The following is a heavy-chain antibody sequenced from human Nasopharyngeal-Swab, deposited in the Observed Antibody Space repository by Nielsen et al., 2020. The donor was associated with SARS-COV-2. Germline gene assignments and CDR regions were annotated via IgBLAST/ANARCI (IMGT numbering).Heavy chain of an antibody. CDR3: ARFPRNNWRLDS. CDR1: GFTLGNYW. D-gene: IGHD1-20*01. Sequence: GGSLRLSCTASGFTLGNYWMSGVRQAPGKRLEWVANKKEDGREKDCGDSVKGRFTIPRDNIKNSLYLKMNRLRVEDTAVYFCARFPRNNWRLDSWGQGILVTVSS. CDR2: KKEDGREK. J-gene: IGHJ4*02. V-gene: IGHV3-7*03.